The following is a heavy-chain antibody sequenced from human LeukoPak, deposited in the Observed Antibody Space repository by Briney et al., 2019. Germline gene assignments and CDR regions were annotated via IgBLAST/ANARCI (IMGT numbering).Heavy chain of an antibody. CDR1: GVTLRNYG. Sequence: GGSLRLSCAASGVTLRNYGLSWVRHTPGKGLEWVSAISGSGGSTYYADSVKGRFTISRDNSKNTLYLQMNSLRAEDTAVYYCAKGYYYDSSGYPLLDGMDVWGQGTTVTVSS. D-gene: IGHD3-22*01. CDR3: AKGYYYDSSGYPLLDGMDV. CDR2: ISGSGGST. V-gene: IGHV3-23*01. J-gene: IGHJ6*02.